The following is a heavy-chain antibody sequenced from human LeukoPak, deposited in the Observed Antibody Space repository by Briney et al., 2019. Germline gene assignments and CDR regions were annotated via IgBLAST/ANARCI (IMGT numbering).Heavy chain of an antibody. CDR1: GYSFTSYW. Sequence: GESLRISCKGSGYSFTSYWISWVRQMPGKGLEWMGRIDPSDSYIKYSPSFQGHVSISADKSISTAYLQWSSLKASDIAMYYCARHDYGGNAARYWGQGTLVTASS. CDR2: IDPSDSYI. V-gene: IGHV5-10-1*01. J-gene: IGHJ4*02. D-gene: IGHD4-23*01. CDR3: ARHDYGGNAARY.